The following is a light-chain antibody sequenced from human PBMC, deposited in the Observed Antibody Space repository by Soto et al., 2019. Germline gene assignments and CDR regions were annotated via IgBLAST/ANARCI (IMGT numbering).Light chain of an antibody. J-gene: IGLJ3*02. V-gene: IGLV2-14*01. CDR2: DVS. Sequence: QSALTQPASVSGSPGQSITISCTGTSSDVGGYNYVSWYQQHPGKAPKLMIYDVSNRPSRVSNRVSGSKSGNTASLTLSGLQDEAEADWSCSSETSSSIWVFGGGTKLTVL. CDR1: SSDVGGYNY. CDR3: SSETSSSIWV.